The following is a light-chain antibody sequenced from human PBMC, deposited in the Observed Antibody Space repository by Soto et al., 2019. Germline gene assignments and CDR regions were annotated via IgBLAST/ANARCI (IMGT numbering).Light chain of an antibody. J-gene: IGLJ1*01. Sequence: QSAVTQPASVSGSPGQSITISCTATSSDFGDYNYVSWYQQHPGKAPKLMIYEVTNRTSGVSNRFSGSKSGNTASLTISGLQSEEEADYYCSSYTSSDTLVFGTGTKVTVL. CDR3: SSYTSSDTLV. V-gene: IGLV2-14*01. CDR2: EVT. CDR1: SSDFGDYNY.